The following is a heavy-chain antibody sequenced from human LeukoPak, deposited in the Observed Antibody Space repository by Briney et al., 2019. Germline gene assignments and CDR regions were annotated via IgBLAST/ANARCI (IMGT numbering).Heavy chain of an antibody. CDR2: MNPNSGNT. CDR3: ARDRGSGYLYYFDY. D-gene: IGHD3-22*01. Sequence: ASVKVSCKASGYTFTSYDINWVRQATGQGLEWMGWMNPNSGNTGYAQKFQGRVTITRNTSISTAYMELSSLRSEDTAVYYCARDRGSGYLYYFDYWGQGTLVTVSS. J-gene: IGHJ4*02. V-gene: IGHV1-8*03. CDR1: GYTFTSYD.